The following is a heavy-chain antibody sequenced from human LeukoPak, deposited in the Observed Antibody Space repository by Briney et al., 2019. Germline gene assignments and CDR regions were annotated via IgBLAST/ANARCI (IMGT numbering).Heavy chain of an antibody. V-gene: IGHV1-18*01. J-gene: IGHJ4*02. CDR3: ARMILLLGDVLTVPPRGFDY. CDR1: GYTFTTYG. CDR2: ISVYNGNT. D-gene: IGHD3-9*01. Sequence: ASVKVSCTASGYTFTTYGISWVRRAPGPGLEWLGRISVYNGNTNYAQKLQGRVTMTTDTSTSTAYMELRSLRSDDTAVYYCARMILLLGDVLTVPPRGFDYWGQGTLVTVSS.